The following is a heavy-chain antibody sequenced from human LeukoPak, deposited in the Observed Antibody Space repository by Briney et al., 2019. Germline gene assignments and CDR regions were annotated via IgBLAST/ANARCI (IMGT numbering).Heavy chain of an antibody. Sequence: PGGSLRLSCAASGFTFSSYSMTWVRQALGKGLEWVSSISSNSSYIYYADSVKGRFTISRDNAKNSLYLQMNSLRAEDTAVYYCAGITMVRGVSQKGLYNWFDPWGQGTLVTVSS. CDR1: GFTFSSYS. V-gene: IGHV3-21*01. J-gene: IGHJ5*02. CDR3: AGITMVRGVSQKGLYNWFDP. CDR2: ISSNSSYI. D-gene: IGHD3-10*01.